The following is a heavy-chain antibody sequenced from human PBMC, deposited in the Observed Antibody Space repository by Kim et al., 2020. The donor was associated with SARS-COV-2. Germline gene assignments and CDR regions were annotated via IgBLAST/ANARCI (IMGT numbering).Heavy chain of an antibody. J-gene: IGHJ4*02. CDR2: IGASGGST. V-gene: IGHV3-23*01. CDR1: GFTFSSYV. Sequence: GGSLRLSCAPSGFTFSSYVMSWVRQAPGKGLKWVSAIGASGGSTYYADSVKGRFTISRDNSKNTLSLQMNSLIAEDTAVYYCAKTKEWPYYFDYWGQGTLVTVSS. CDR3: AKTKEWPYYFDY. D-gene: IGHD3-3*01.